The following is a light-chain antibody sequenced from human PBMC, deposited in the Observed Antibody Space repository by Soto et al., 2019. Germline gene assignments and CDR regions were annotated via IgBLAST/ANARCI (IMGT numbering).Light chain of an antibody. V-gene: IGKV1-39*01. CDR3: QQSYRSPYT. CDR2: AAS. CDR1: QSINTY. Sequence: DIQMTQSPSSMSGSVGDRVTVTCRSSQSINTYLKWYQQKRGKAPKLLIYAASSLQSGVPSRFSGGGSRTDFTLTISSLQAEDFATYYCQQSYRSPYTFGQGTKLEIK. J-gene: IGKJ2*01.